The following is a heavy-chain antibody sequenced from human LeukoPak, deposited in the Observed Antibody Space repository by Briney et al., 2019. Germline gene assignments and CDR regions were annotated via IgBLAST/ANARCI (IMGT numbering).Heavy chain of an antibody. CDR2: IRVSGGST. Sequence: GGSPRHSRADPRYTPISYTTRAGPETPGEGVERGSHIRVSGGSTYYADSVNGRFTISRDNSKNALFLQMNSLRAKDTAVYYCARDQEGDHCYGSGSGYWGEEGLVSDCS. CDR3: ARDQEGDHCYGSGSGY. D-gene: IGHD3-10*01. J-gene: IGHJ4*02. CDR1: RYTPISYT. V-gene: IGHV3-23*01.